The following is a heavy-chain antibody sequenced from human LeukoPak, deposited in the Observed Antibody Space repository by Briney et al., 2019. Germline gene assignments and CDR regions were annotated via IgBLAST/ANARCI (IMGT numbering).Heavy chain of an antibody. D-gene: IGHD3-9*01. J-gene: IGHJ4*02. CDR1: GFTFSSYA. Sequence: GGSLRLSCAASGFTFSSYAMSWVRQAPGKGLEYVSSIGPNGASTLYADSVKGRFTISRDNSKNALYLQLTSLRLEDTALYYCVKDLTGTWSFDYWGQGTLVTVSS. CDR2: IGPNGAST. V-gene: IGHV3-64D*06. CDR3: VKDLTGTWSFDY.